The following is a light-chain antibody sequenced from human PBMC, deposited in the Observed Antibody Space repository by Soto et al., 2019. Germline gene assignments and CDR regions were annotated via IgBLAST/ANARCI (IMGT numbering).Light chain of an antibody. CDR3: HQYNNWPQMT. CDR2: GAS. J-gene: IGKJ1*01. Sequence: EIVMTQSPATLSVSTGERATLSCLASQSVSSKLAGYQQKPGQAPRLLIYGASTRATGIPARFSGSGSGTEFTLTISSLQSEDFAVYYCHQYNNWPQMTLGQGTKVEIK. V-gene: IGKV3-15*01. CDR1: QSVSSK.